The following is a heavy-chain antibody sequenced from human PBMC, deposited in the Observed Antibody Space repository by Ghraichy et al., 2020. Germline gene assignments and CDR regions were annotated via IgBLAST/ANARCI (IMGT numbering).Heavy chain of an antibody. CDR2: IRFDGTNK. Sequence: GESLNISCAASGFTFNSYGMHWVRQAPGKGLEWVSSIRFDGTNKYYADSVKGRFTISRDNSNNTLYLQINSLRAEDTAVYYCARVGYSGSYVWYFECWGQCTPVSVS. V-gene: IGHV3-30*02. CDR1: GFTFNSYG. D-gene: IGHD1-26*01. CDR3: ARVGYSGSYVWYFEC. J-gene: IGHJ4*02.